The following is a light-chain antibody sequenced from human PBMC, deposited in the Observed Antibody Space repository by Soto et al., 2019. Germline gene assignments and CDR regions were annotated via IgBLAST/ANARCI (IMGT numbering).Light chain of an antibody. CDR2: GAS. Sequence: EIVLTQSPGALSFSPGERATLSCRASQSVSSTSLAWYQQKPGQAPRLLIYGASNRPTGIPDMFSGSGSGTDFALTTSRLEPRDFALYSCQQDDGSPPWTVGLGTKVEVK. V-gene: IGKV3-20*01. J-gene: IGKJ1*01. CDR1: QSVSSTS. CDR3: QQDDGSPPWT.